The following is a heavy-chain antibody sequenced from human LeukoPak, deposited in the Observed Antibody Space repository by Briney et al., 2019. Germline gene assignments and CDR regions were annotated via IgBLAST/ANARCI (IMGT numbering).Heavy chain of an antibody. D-gene: IGHD6-13*01. V-gene: IGHV3-64*01. J-gene: IGHJ1*01. CDR2: ISSNGGGT. Sequence: GGSLRLSCAASGFTFSSYAMHWVRQAPGKGLEYVSAISSNGGGTYYANSVKGRFTISRDNSKNALYLQMGSLRAEDTAVYNCARGEYSSSWYTAEYFQHWGQGTLVTVSS. CDR3: ARGEYSSSWYTAEYFQH. CDR1: GFTFSSYA.